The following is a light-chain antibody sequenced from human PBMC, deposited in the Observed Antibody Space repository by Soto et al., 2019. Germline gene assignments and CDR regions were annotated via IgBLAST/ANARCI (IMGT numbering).Light chain of an antibody. Sequence: DIQMTQSPSSLSASVGDRVTITCRASQGISNYLALYQQKPGKVPKLLIYAASTLQSGFPSRFSGSGSGTDFTLTISSLQPEDVATYYCKKYNSALGFNFGPGTKVHIK. CDR1: QGISNY. V-gene: IGKV1-27*01. J-gene: IGKJ3*01. CDR3: KKYNSALGFN. CDR2: AAS.